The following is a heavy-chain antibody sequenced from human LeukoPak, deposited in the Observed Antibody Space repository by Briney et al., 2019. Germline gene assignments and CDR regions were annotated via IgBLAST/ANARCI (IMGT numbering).Heavy chain of an antibody. Sequence: SETLSLTCTLSGGSISTYYWSWIRQPPGKGLEWIGYIYYSGSTNYNPSLKSRVTISVDTSKNQFSLKLSSVTAADTAVYYCARGSAVAGTIRYYYYGMDVWGQGTTVTVSS. CDR3: ARGSAVAGTIRYYYYGMDV. V-gene: IGHV4-59*01. CDR1: GGSISTYY. CDR2: IYYSGST. D-gene: IGHD6-19*01. J-gene: IGHJ6*02.